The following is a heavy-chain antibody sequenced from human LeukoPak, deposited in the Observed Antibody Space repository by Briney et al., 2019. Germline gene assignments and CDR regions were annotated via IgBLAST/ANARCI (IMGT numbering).Heavy chain of an antibody. Sequence: PGGSLRLSCAASGFTFSSYSMNWVRQAPGKGLEWVSYISSSSSTIYYADSVKGRFTISRDNAKNSLYLQMNSLRAEDTAVYYCARRGYSYGYPLDYWGQGTLVTVSS. CDR1: GFTFSSYS. J-gene: IGHJ4*02. D-gene: IGHD5-18*01. V-gene: IGHV3-48*01. CDR2: ISSSSSTI. CDR3: ARRGYSYGYPLDY.